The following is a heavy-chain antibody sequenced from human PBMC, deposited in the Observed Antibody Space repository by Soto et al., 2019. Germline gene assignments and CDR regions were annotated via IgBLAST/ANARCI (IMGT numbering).Heavy chain of an antibody. Sequence: QVQLSQFGAEVKKPGASVKVSCKASGYSFTNFHIHWVRQAPGQGLEWMGMIAPSGGITRDAQRLQGRITMTRDAATSTFYMELRSLTSEDTAVYYCARDGIGHDNYETSGYYFDPWGQGTLVPVSS. CDR2: IAPSGGIT. CDR1: GYSFTNFH. V-gene: IGHV1-46*01. CDR3: ARDGIGHDNYETSGYYFDP. J-gene: IGHJ4*02. D-gene: IGHD3-22*01.